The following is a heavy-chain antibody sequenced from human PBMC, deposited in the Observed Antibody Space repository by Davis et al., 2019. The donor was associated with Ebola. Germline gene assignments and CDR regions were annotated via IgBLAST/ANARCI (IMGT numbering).Heavy chain of an antibody. J-gene: IGHJ6*04. V-gene: IGHV3-21*01. CDR3: ARDHWGQQLVLLFDAGGPPNSYGMDV. CDR2: ISSSSSYI. Sequence: GESLKISCAASGFTFSSYSMNWVRQAPGKGLEWVSSISSSSSYIYYADSVKGRFTISRDNAKNSLYLQMNSLRAEDTAVYYCARDHWGQQLVLLFDAGGPPNSYGMDVWGKGTTVTVSS. D-gene: IGHD6-13*01. CDR1: GFTFSSYS.